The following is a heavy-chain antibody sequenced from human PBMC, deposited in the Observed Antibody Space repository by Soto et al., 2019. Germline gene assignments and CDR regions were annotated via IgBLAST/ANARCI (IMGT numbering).Heavy chain of an antibody. D-gene: IGHD3-3*01. Sequence: QVDLVQSGTEVKKPGSSVKVSCKTSGDTFSNYAISWVRQAPGQGLEWMGGIIPLFDSASYAQRSHDRVTITADKFTSTAYMELRSLTSEDTAVYYCAASTFQSGVSGYFHLDFWGQGTLVTVSS. V-gene: IGHV1-69*06. CDR2: IIPLFDSA. J-gene: IGHJ4*02. CDR3: AASTFQSGVSGYFHLDF. CDR1: GDTFSNYA.